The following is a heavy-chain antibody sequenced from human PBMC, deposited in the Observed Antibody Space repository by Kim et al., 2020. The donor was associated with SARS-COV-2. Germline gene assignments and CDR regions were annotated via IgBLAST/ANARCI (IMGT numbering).Heavy chain of an antibody. D-gene: IGHD1-26*01. J-gene: IGHJ4*02. CDR3: ARADSGRKTGGWVY. V-gene: IGHV4-39*01. CDR2: FYYSGNT. CDR1: GGSISSSSYY. Sequence: SETLSLTCSVSGGSISSSSYYWGWIRRPPGKGLEWIGSFYYSGNTYYNPSLKSRVTISVDTSKNQFSLNLSSVTAADTAVYYCARADSGRKTGGWVYWGQGTLVTVSS.